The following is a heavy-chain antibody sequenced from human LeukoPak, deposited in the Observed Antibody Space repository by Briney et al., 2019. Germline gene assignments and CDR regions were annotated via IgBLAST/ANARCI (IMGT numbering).Heavy chain of an antibody. CDR1: GFTFSSYG. J-gene: IGHJ6*03. CDR3: AKGDCSSTSCYWDYYYYYMDV. D-gene: IGHD2-2*01. CDR2: ISGSGGST. Sequence: GGSLRLSCAASGFTFSSYGMSWVRQAPGKGLEWVSAISGSGGSTYYADSVKGRFTISRDNSKNTLYLQMNSLRAEDTAVYYCAKGDCSSTSCYWDYYYYYMDVWGKGTTVTISS. V-gene: IGHV3-23*01.